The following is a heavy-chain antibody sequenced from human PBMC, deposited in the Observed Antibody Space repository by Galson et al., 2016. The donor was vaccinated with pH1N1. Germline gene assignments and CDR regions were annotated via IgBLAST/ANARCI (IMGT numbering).Heavy chain of an antibody. CDR2: IDPDDSDT. D-gene: IGHD2-21*01. V-gene: IGHV5-51*03. J-gene: IGHJ5*02. CDR3: ARGLLSGFDP. CDR1: GYKFTTYW. Sequence: SGAEVKKPGESLKISCEVFGYKFTTYWIGWVRQMPGKGLEWMGIIDPDDSDTRYTPAFQGPVTSSVDKSINTAYLQWNSLKASDTAIYYCARGLLSGFDPWGQGTLVIVSS.